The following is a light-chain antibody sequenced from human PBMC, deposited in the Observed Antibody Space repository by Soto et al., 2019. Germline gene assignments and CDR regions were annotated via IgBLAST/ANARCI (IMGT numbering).Light chain of an antibody. CDR2: SNN. CDR3: ATWDDSLNSWV. Sequence: QSVLTQPPSASGTPGQRVTISCSGSSSNIGSNSVNWYQHLPGTAPKLLLYSNNQRPSGVPGRFSGSESGTSVSPAISGLQSEDEADYYCATWDDSLNSWVFGGGTKLTVL. J-gene: IGLJ3*02. CDR1: SSNIGSNS. V-gene: IGLV1-44*01.